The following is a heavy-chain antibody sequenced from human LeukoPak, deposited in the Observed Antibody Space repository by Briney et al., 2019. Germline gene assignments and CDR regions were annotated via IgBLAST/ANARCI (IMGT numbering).Heavy chain of an antibody. CDR3: ARSRGGFGDYGSWFDP. Sequence: SETLSLTCTVSGGSISSSSYYWGWIRQPPGKGLEWIGYIYYSGSTNCNPSLKSRVTISLDTAKNQFSLKLTSVTAADTAVYFCARSRGGFGDYGSWFDPWGQGTLVTVSS. J-gene: IGHJ5*02. CDR2: IYYSGST. D-gene: IGHD4-17*01. V-gene: IGHV4-61*05. CDR1: GGSISSSSYY.